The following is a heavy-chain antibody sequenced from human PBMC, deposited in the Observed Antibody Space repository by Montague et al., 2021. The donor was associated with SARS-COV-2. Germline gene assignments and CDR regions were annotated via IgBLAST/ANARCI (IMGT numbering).Heavy chain of an antibody. CDR2: VDQSGNT. CDR3: ARGKRDLPIVVLRASTRTYFDS. V-gene: IGHV4-34*01. CDR1: GGSLRNYY. Sequence: SETLSLTCAAYGGSLRNYYWSWIRQSPGKGLEWIGEVDQSGNTNXNPSLKSRVTISADISKNQFSVKLASATAADTGIYYCARGKRDLPIVVLRASTRTYFDSWGQGTPVTVSS. D-gene: IGHD2-21*01. J-gene: IGHJ4*01.